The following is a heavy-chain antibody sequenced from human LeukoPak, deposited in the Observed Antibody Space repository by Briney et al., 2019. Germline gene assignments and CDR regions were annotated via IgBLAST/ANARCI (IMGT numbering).Heavy chain of an antibody. D-gene: IGHD5-18*01. Sequence: GGSLRLSCAASGFTFDDYGMSWVRQAPGKGLEWVSGINWNGGSTGYADSVKGRLTISRDNSNNTLYLEMNSLRAEDTAVYYCAKGAASRGYTYVANWGQGTLVTVSS. CDR1: GFTFDDYG. CDR2: INWNGGST. V-gene: IGHV3-20*04. J-gene: IGHJ4*02. CDR3: AKGAASRGYTYVAN.